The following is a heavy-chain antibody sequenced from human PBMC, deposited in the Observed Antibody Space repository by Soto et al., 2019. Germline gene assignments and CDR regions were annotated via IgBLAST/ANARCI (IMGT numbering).Heavy chain of an antibody. CDR3: EKARVTYKFWSAQDAFNI. CDR1: GFTFSSYA. CDR2: ISGSDGST. J-gene: IGHJ3*02. Sequence: GGSLRLSCAASGFTFSSYAMSWVRQAPGKGLEWVSAISGSDGSTYDADSERGRFTISRDNSKNTLYLQMNSLRAEDKGVYYCEKARVTYKFWSAQDAFNILRQETMGT. V-gene: IGHV3-23*01. D-gene: IGHD3-3*01.